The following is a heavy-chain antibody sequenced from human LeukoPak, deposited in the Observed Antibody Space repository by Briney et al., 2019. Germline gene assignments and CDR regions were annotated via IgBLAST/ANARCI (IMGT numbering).Heavy chain of an antibody. CDR3: ASGSYGSGAFDI. Sequence: ASVKVSCKASGGTFSSYAISWVRQAPGQGLEWMGRIIPISGTANYAQKFQGRVTITTDESTSTAYMELSSLRSEDTAVYYCASGSYGSGAFDIWGQGTMVTVSS. J-gene: IGHJ3*02. D-gene: IGHD1-26*01. CDR2: IIPISGTA. V-gene: IGHV1-69*05. CDR1: GGTFSSYA.